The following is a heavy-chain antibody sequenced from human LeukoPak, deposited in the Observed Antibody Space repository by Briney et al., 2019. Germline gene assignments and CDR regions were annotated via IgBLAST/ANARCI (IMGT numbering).Heavy chain of an antibody. CDR3: AKGLELLWFGELTVAGSSDAFDI. CDR2: ISGGGART. J-gene: IGHJ3*02. CDR1: GFTFSSYA. D-gene: IGHD3-10*01. Sequence: GGSLRLSCAASGFTFSSYAMSCVRQPPGGWREWVSAISGGGARTYYAGSVKGRFTISRDNSKNTLYLQMNSLRAEDTAVYYCAKGLELLWFGELTVAGSSDAFDIWGQGTMVTVSS. V-gene: IGHV3-23*01.